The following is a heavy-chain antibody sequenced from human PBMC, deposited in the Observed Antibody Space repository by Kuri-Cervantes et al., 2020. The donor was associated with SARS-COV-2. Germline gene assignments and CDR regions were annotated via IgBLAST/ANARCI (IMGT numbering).Heavy chain of an antibody. CDR3: AREDGKALQDPRLWDY. J-gene: IGHJ4*02. V-gene: IGHV3-21*01. CDR1: GFTFDDYG. D-gene: IGHD4-11*01. Sequence: GESLKISCAASGFTFDDYGMNWVRQAPGKGLEWVSSISSSSSYIYYADSMRGRFTISRDNAKNSLYLQMNSLRAEDTAVYYCAREDGKALQDPRLWDYWGQGTLVTVSS. CDR2: ISSSSSYI.